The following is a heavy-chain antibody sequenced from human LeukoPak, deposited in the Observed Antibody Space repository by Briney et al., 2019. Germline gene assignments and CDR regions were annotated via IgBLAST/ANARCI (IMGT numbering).Heavy chain of an antibody. J-gene: IGHJ5*02. V-gene: IGHV5-51*01. CDR3: VRQEQQLVLYNWFDP. Sequence: GESLKISCKGYGYSFTNYWIGWVRQMPGKGLEWMGIIFPGDSATRYSPSFQGLVTISADKSINTAYLQWNSLKASDSAMYYCVRQEQQLVLYNWFDPWGQGTLVTVSS. D-gene: IGHD6-13*01. CDR1: GYSFTNYW. CDR2: IFPGDSAT.